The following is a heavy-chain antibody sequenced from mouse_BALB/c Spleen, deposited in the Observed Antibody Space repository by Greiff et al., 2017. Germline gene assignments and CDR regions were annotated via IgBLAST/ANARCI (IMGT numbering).Heavy chain of an antibody. V-gene: IGHV5-6-5*01. CDR1: GFTFSSYA. D-gene: IGHD2-1*01. Sequence: EVKLVESGGGLVKPGGSLKLSCAASGFTFSSYAMSWVRQTPEKRLEWVASISSGGSTYYPDSVKGRFTISRDNARNILYLQMSSLRSEDTAMYYCARKMGYGNYAMDYWGQGTSVTVSS. CDR3: ARKMGYGNYAMDY. J-gene: IGHJ4*01. CDR2: ISSGGST.